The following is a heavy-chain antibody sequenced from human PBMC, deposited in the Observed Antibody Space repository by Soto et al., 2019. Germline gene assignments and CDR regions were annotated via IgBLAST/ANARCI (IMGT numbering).Heavy chain of an antibody. Sequence: SVEVAFKASRGTFSMDSSILFLQAPVQGVELMGGIIPIFGTSNYAQKFQGRVTITADESTSTAYMELSGLRSEDTALYYCATRFLEWLQMGLYSYYYGMEVWGQGTTLNVSS. CDR2: IIPIFGTS. CDR1: RGTFSMDS. D-gene: IGHD3-3*01. J-gene: IGHJ6*01. V-gene: IGHV1-69*13. CDR3: ATRFLEWLQMGLYSYYYGMEV.